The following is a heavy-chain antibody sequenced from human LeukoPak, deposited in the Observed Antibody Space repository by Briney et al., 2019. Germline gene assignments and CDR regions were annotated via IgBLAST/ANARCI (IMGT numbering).Heavy chain of an antibody. CDR3: ARHGHDYYDSSGLVYFDY. CDR2: INHSGST. D-gene: IGHD3-22*01. J-gene: IGHJ4*02. CDR1: GGSFSGYY. V-gene: IGHV4-34*01. Sequence: SETLSLTCAVYGGSFSGYYWSWIRQPPGKGLEWIGEINHSGSTNYNPSLKSRVTISVDTSKNQFSLKLSSVTAADTAVYYCARHGHDYYDSSGLVYFDYWGQGTLVTVSS.